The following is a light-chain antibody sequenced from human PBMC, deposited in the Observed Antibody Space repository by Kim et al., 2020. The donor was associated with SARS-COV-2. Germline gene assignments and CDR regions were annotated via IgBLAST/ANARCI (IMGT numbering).Light chain of an antibody. Sequence: GKSVAICCTGTSSDVGSYNRVSWYQQPPGTAPKLMIYEVSNRPSGVPDRFSGSKSGNTASLTISGLQAEDEADYYCSSYTSSSTLVFGGGTKDRP. CDR2: EVS. J-gene: IGLJ2*01. CDR3: SSYTSSSTLV. V-gene: IGLV2-18*02. CDR1: SSDVGSYNR.